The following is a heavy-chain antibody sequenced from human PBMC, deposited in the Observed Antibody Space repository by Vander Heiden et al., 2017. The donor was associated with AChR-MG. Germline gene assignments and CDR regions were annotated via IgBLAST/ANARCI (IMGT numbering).Heavy chain of an antibody. D-gene: IGHD6-19*01. Sequence: QVQLQQWGAGLLKPSETLSLTCAVYGGSFSGSYWSWIRQPPGKGLEWIGEINHSGSTNYNPSLKSRVTISVDTSKNQFSLKLSSVTAADTAVYYCASSGRQWLVPDYWGQGTLVTVSS. V-gene: IGHV4-34*01. CDR1: GGSFSGSY. CDR3: ASSGRQWLVPDY. J-gene: IGHJ4*02. CDR2: INHSGST.